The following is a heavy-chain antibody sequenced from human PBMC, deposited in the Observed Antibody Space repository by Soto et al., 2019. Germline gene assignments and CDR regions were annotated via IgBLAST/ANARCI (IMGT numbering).Heavy chain of an antibody. J-gene: IGHJ6*02. CDR2: IIPVFGTA. CDR1: GGSFNTYV. D-gene: IGHD3-3*01. V-gene: IGHV1-69*01. Sequence: QVQLVQSGAEVKKPGSSVKVSCKASGGSFNTYVISWVRQAPGHGLEWMGGIIPVFGTARYAQKFQGRVTITADESTRTSYMELSSLRSEDTALYYCASPYYDFWSGRETHKTHYNYSGADVWGQGTAVTVSS. CDR3: ASPYYDFWSGRETHKTHYNYSGADV.